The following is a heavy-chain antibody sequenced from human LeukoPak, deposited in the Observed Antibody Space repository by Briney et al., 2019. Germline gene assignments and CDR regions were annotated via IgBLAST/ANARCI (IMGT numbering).Heavy chain of an antibody. Sequence: GESLKISCKGSGYSFTSYWIGWVRPMPGKGLEWMGIIYPGDSDTSYSPSFQGQVTISADKSISTAYLQWSSLKASDTAMYYYARQRGYSSSWYNWFDPWGQGTLVTVSS. D-gene: IGHD6-13*01. V-gene: IGHV5-51*01. CDR2: IYPGDSDT. CDR1: GYSFTSYW. J-gene: IGHJ5*02. CDR3: ARQRGYSSSWYNWFDP.